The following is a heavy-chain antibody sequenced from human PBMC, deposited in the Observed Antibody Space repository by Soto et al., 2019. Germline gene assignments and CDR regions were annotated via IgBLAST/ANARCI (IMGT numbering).Heavy chain of an antibody. Sequence: GGSLRLSCAASGFTFSSYSMNWVRQAPGKGLEWVSSISSGSGNTYYADSLKGRFTISRDNSKSSLYLQMNSLRPEDTALYYCAKARLWGGDGYNSYYYNAMDVWGQGTTVTVSS. CDR2: ISSGSGNT. CDR1: GFTFSSYS. D-gene: IGHD3-16*01. CDR3: AKARLWGGDGYNSYYYNAMDV. V-gene: IGHV3-21*04. J-gene: IGHJ6*02.